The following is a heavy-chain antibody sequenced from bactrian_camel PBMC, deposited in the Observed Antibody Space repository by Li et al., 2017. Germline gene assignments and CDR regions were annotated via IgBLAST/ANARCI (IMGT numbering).Heavy chain of an antibody. CDR2: IESDGST. V-gene: IGHV3S55*01. CDR1: VDTIGRCC. Sequence: HVQLVESGGGSVQPGGSLRLSCVASVDTIGRCCMGWFRQIPDKERGGIAGIESDGSTSYADSVKGRFTVSRDNVQNTLYLQMNSLKPEDTAMYYCAVAVAGNCERILNWGQGTQVTVS. J-gene: IGHJ4*01. CDR3: AVAVAGNCERILN. D-gene: IGHD6*01.